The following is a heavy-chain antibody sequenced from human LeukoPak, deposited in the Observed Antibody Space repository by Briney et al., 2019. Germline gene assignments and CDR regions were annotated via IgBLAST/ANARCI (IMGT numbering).Heavy chain of an antibody. D-gene: IGHD3-22*01. CDR2: ISGSGGST. V-gene: IGHV3-23*01. Sequence: GGSLRLSCAASGFTFSSYAMIWVRQAPGKGLEWVSAISGSGGSTYYADSVKGRFTISRDNSKNTLYLQMNSLRAEDTAVYYCAKDLIEYYYDSSGGYYFDYWGQGTLVTVSS. CDR1: GFTFSSYA. J-gene: IGHJ4*02. CDR3: AKDLIEYYYDSSGGYYFDY.